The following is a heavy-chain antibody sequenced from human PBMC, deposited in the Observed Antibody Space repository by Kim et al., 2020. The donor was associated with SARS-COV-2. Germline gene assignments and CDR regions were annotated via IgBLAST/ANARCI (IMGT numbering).Heavy chain of an antibody. D-gene: IGHD2-2*01. J-gene: IGHJ4*02. CDR3: ARLVVPAAFDY. CDR2: IYYSGST. V-gene: IGHV4-39*01. CDR1: GGSISSSSYY. Sequence: SETLSLTCTVSGGSISSSSYYWGWIRQPPGKGLEWIGSIYYSGSTYYNPSLKSRVTISVDTSKNQFSLKLSSVTAADTAVYYCARLVVPAAFDYWGQGTLVTVTS.